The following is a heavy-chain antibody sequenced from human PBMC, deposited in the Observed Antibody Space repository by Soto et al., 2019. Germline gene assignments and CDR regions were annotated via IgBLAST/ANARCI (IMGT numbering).Heavy chain of an antibody. D-gene: IGHD3-16*01. V-gene: IGHV1-69*13. CDR2: IIPFFKAT. J-gene: IGHJ6*02. CDR3: ARDVPLNYYDGTYYYYAMDV. CDR1: GGTFSSHA. Sequence: SVKVSCKASGGTFSSHAISWVRQAPGQGLEWMGGIIPFFKATNYAQKFQGRVTITADESTSTAYMDLSSLTSEDTAVYYCARDVPLNYYDGTYYYYAMDVWGQGTTVTVSS.